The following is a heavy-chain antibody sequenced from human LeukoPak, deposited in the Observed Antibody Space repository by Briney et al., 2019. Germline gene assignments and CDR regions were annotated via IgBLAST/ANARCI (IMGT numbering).Heavy chain of an antibody. CDR3: AKDLYTGSGYYGMDV. J-gene: IGHJ6*02. Sequence: PGGSLRLSCAASGFTFSSYAMSWVRQAPGKGLGWVSVISGSGGNTYYADSVKGRFTISRDNSKNTLYLQMNSLRAEDTAVYYCAKDLYTGSGYYGMDVWGQGTTVTVSS. CDR1: GFTFSSYA. V-gene: IGHV3-23*01. D-gene: IGHD3-16*01. CDR2: ISGSGGNT.